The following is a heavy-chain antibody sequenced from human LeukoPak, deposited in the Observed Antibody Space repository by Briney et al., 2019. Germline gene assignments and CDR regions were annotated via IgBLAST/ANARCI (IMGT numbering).Heavy chain of an antibody. J-gene: IGHJ5*02. CDR3: ARSNYGGHSGVWFDP. CDR2: IIPIFGTA. D-gene: IGHD4-23*01. V-gene: IGHV1-69*13. CDR1: GGTFSSYA. Sequence: SVKVSCKASGGTFSSYAISWVRQAPGQGLEWMGGIIPIFGTANYAQKFQGRVTITADESTSTAYMELSSLRSEDTAVYYCARSNYGGHSGVWFDPWGQGTLVTVSS.